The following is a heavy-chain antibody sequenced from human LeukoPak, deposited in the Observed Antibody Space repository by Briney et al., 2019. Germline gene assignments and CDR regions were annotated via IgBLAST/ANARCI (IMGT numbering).Heavy chain of an antibody. Sequence: PGRSLRLSCAASGFTFSSYGMHWVRQAPGKGLEWVAVISYDGSNKYYADSVKGRFTISRDNSKNTLYLQTNSLRAEDTAVYYCAKDGGDGDWGQGTLVTVSS. CDR3: AKDGGDGD. CDR1: GFTFSSYG. V-gene: IGHV3-30*18. CDR2: ISYDGSNK. J-gene: IGHJ4*02. D-gene: IGHD2-21*02.